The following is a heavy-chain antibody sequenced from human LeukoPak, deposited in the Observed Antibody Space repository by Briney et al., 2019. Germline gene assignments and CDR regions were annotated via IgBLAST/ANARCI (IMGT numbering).Heavy chain of an antibody. J-gene: IGHJ4*02. CDR3: ARGGRLMLGASYFDH. Sequence: SETLSLTCDVSGYSISSGYYWGWIRQSPGRGLEWIGSSDHRGSAFHNPSFKSRLTISVDTSKNQFSLTLTSVTATDTAVYYCARGGRLMLGASYFDHWGQGMLVIVSS. CDR2: SDHRGSA. D-gene: IGHD2-8*01. CDR1: GYSISSGYY. V-gene: IGHV4-38-2*01.